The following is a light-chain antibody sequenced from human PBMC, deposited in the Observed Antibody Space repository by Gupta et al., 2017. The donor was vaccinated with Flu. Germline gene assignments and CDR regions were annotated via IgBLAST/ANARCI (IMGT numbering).Light chain of an antibody. Sequence: QSVLTQPPSLSGASGHKFTISCTGSSSNIGAGYDVHWYQQLPGTAPNLLIYGNSNRHSGGPERFSGSKSGTSAALAITGLQAEEEADYYRQSYDRSRSVYVVFGGGTKLTVL. CDR2: GNS. CDR1: SSNIGAGYD. J-gene: IGLJ2*01. CDR3: QSYDRSRSVYVV. V-gene: IGLV1-40*01.